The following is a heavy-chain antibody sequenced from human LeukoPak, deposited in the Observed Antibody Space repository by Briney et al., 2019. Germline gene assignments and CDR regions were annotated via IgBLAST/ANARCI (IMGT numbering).Heavy chain of an antibody. Sequence: GSLRLSCAASGFTFSDYYMSWVRQAPGKGLGWLSSISSSGTTIYYADSVKGRFTISRDNAKNSLYLQINSLRTEDTAVYYCARGVRYFDWSLDYWGQGTLVTVSS. D-gene: IGHD3-9*01. V-gene: IGHV3-11*01. CDR2: ISSSGTTI. CDR3: ARGVRYFDWSLDY. J-gene: IGHJ4*02. CDR1: GFTFSDYY.